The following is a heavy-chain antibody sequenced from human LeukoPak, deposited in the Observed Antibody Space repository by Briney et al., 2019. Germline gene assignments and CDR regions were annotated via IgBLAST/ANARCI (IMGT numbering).Heavy chain of an antibody. CDR2: ISYDGSNK. V-gene: IGHV3-30*18. D-gene: IGHD1-26*01. Sequence: PGGSLRLSCAASGFTFSSYGMHWVRQAPGKGLEWVAVISYDGSNKYYADSVKGRFTISRDNSKNTLYLQMNSLRAEDTAVYYCAKAKATFDTDLDYWGQGTLVTVSS. CDR3: AKAKATFDTDLDY. CDR1: GFTFSSYG. J-gene: IGHJ4*02.